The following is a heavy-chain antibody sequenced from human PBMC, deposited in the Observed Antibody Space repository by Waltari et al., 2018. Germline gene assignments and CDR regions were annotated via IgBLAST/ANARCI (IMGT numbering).Heavy chain of an antibody. CDR3: AREEGYSSSATGCFDY. J-gene: IGHJ4*02. Sequence: QVQLVQSGAEVKKPGASVKVSCKASGYTFTSYYMHWVRQAPGQGLEWMGIINPSGGSTSYAQKFQGRVTMTRETSTSTVYMELSSLRSEDTAVYYCAREEGYSSSATGCFDYWGQGTLVTVSS. D-gene: IGHD6-13*01. V-gene: IGHV1-46*01. CDR2: INPSGGST. CDR1: GYTFTSYY.